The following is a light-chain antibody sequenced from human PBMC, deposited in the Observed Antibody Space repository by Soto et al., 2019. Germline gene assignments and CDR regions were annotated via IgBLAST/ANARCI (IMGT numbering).Light chain of an antibody. CDR2: DAS. CDR1: QTASSSH. CDR3: QQYGRSPYT. J-gene: IGKJ2*01. Sequence: EIVLTQSPGALSLSPGERATLSCRASQTASSSHLAWYQQKPGQAPRLLIYDASSMATGISDRFSGSGSGTDFTLTISRLEPEDFAVYYCQQYGRSPYTFGQGTKVDIK. V-gene: IGKV3-20*01.